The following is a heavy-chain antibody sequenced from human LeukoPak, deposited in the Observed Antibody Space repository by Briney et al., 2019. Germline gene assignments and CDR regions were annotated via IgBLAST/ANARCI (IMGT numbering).Heavy chain of an antibody. CDR1: GFTFSDHY. V-gene: IGHV3-72*01. J-gene: IGHJ4*02. Sequence: GGSLRLSCAASGFTFSDHYMDWVRQAPGKGLEWVGRTRNKAKSYTTEYAASVRGRFTVSRDDSKNSLYLQMDLLKTEDTAMYYCTTDRYRAWGQGTLVTVSS. CDR2: TRNKAKSYTT. D-gene: IGHD4-11*01. CDR3: TTDRYRA.